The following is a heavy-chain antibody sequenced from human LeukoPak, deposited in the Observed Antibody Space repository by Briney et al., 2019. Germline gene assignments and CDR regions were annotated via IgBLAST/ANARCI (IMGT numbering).Heavy chain of an antibody. D-gene: IGHD5-18*01. J-gene: IGHJ4*02. CDR1: GFTFTRYW. Sequence: PGGSLRLSCAASGFTFTRYWMHWVRQAPGKGLVWVSRINSDGSSTNYADSVRGRFTISRDNAKNTLYLQMNSLRADDTAVYYCAREGGLQLWGFGYWGQGTLVTVSS. CDR3: AREGGLQLWGFGY. V-gene: IGHV3-74*01. CDR2: INSDGSST.